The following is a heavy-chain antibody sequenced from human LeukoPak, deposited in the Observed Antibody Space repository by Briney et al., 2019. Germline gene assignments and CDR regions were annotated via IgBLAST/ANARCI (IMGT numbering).Heavy chain of an antibody. V-gene: IGHV3-23*01. J-gene: IGHJ5*01. CDR2: ISGGGATT. CDR1: GFTFSSYA. Sequence: QPGGSLRLSCAASGFTFSSYAMSWVRQAPGKGLEWVSDISGGGATTFYADSVKGRFTISRDNSKNTLYLQLSSLRAEDTAVYYCARDRWFGSWGQGTLVTVSS. CDR3: ARDRWFGS.